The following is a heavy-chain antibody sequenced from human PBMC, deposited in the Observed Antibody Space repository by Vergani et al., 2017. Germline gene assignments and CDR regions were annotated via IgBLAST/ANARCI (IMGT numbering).Heavy chain of an antibody. CDR2: IIAILGMA. V-gene: IGHV1-69*08. CDR3: ARDEGSGWYEYYNWSDS. D-gene: IGHD6-19*01. J-gene: IGHJ5*01. CDR1: GGTFSSYT. Sequence: QVQLVQSGAEVKKPGSSVKVSCKASGGTFSSYTNSWVRQAPGQGLEWMGRIIAILGMANYAQKFQGRVTITADKSTSTAYMELSSLRSEDTAVYYCARDEGSGWYEYYNWSDSWGQGTLVTVSS.